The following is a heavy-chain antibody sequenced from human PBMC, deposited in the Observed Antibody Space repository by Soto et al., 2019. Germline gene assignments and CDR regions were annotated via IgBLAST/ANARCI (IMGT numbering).Heavy chain of an antibody. CDR1: GGSISSGGYY. V-gene: IGHV4-31*03. Sequence: QVQLQESGPGLVKPSQTLSLTCTVSGGSISSGGYYWSWIRQHPRKGLEWIGYIYYSGSTYYNPSLKSRVTISVDTSKNQFSLKLSSVTAADTAVYYCAREASQYYYGSGEPPFGYYYYMDVWGKGTTVTVSS. CDR3: AREASQYYYGSGEPPFGYYYYMDV. D-gene: IGHD3-10*01. J-gene: IGHJ6*03. CDR2: IYYSGST.